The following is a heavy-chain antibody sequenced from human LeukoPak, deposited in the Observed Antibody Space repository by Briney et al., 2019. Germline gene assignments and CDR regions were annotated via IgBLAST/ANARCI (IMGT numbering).Heavy chain of an antibody. V-gene: IGHV3-21*01. CDR3: ARDRGIAAAGIGN. D-gene: IGHD6-13*01. CDR1: GFTFSSYS. CDR2: ISGSSSYI. Sequence: GGSQRLSCAASGFTFSSYSMNWVRQAPGKGLEWVSSISGSSSYIYYADSVKGRFTISRDNAKNSLYLQMNSLRAEDTAVYYCARDRGIAAAGIGNWGQGTLVTVSS. J-gene: IGHJ4*02.